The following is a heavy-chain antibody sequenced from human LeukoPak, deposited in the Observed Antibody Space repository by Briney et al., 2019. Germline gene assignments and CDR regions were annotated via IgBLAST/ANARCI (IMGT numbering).Heavy chain of an antibody. Sequence: GGSLRLTCAASGFTFSSYSMNWVRQAPGKGLEWVAFIRYDGSNKYYADSVKGRFTISRDNSKNTLYLQMNSLRAEDTAVYYCAKDRYSGSYSDYWGQGTLVTVSS. J-gene: IGHJ4*02. CDR1: GFTFSSYS. CDR3: AKDRYSGSYSDY. V-gene: IGHV3-30*02. CDR2: IRYDGSNK. D-gene: IGHD1-26*01.